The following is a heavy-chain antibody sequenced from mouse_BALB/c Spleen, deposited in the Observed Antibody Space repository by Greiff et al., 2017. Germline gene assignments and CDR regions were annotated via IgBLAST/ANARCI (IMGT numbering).Heavy chain of an antibody. CDR1: GYAFSSSW. CDR3: AREGYYGSYWYFDV. Sequence: VKLVESGPELVKPGASVKISCKASGYAFSSSWMNWVKQRPGQGLEWIGRIYPGDGDTNYNGKFKGKATLTADKSSSTAYMQLSSLTSVDSAVYFCAREGYYGSYWYFDVWGAGTTVTVSS. J-gene: IGHJ1*01. V-gene: IGHV1-82*01. D-gene: IGHD2-1*01. CDR2: IYPGDGDT.